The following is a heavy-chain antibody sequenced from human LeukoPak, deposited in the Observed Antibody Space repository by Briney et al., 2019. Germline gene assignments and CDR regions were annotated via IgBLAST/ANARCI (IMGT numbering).Heavy chain of an antibody. CDR1: GLTVNSKY. V-gene: IGHV3-53*01. D-gene: IGHD1-14*01. J-gene: IGHJ1*01. CDR3: TGDVYQH. CDR2: IYSGGST. Sequence: GGALRLSCAASGLTVNSKYMRWVRQAPGKGLEWVSLIYSGGSTNSAHSVKGRFTISRDNSKNTVYLQMNSLRAEDTAVYYCTGDVYQHWGQGTLVTVSS.